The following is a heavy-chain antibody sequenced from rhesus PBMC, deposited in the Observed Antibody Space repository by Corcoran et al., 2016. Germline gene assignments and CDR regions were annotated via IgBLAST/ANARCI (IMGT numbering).Heavy chain of an antibody. CDR2: ITYTGTT. J-gene: IGHJ4*01. CDR1: GGSISSGDNY. Sequence: QVQLQESGPGLVKPSETLSLTCAVSGGSISSGDNYWSWIRQPPGKGLEWIGYITYTGTTNYNPSLKSRVTFSRDTSKNQFSLKLSSVTAADSAVYYCVKHSVSVYGSFDYWGQGVLVTVSS. V-gene: IGHV4-122*02. CDR3: VKHSVSVYGSFDY. D-gene: IGHD3-22*01.